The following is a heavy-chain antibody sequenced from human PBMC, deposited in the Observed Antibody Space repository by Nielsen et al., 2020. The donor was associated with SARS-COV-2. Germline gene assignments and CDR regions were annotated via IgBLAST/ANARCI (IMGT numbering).Heavy chain of an antibody. CDR3: ASQYSSSWNYYGMDV. CDR2: ISYDGSNK. V-gene: IGHV3-30-3*02. CDR1: GFTFSSYA. J-gene: IGHJ6*02. Sequence: GESLKISCAASGFTFSSYAMHWVRQAPGKGLEWVAVISYDGSNKYYADSVKGRFTISRDNSKNTLYLQMNSLRAEDTAVYYCASQYSSSWNYYGMDVWGQGTTVTVSS. D-gene: IGHD6-13*01.